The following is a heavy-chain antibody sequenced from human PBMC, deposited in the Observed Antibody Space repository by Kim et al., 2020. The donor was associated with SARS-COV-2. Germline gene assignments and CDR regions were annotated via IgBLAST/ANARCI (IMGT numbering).Heavy chain of an antibody. J-gene: IGHJ6*02. V-gene: IGHV3-49*03. Sequence: GGSLRLSCTASGFTFGDYATSWFRQAPGKGLEWVGFIRSKAYGGTTEYAASVKGRFTISRDDSKSIAYLQMNSLKTEDTAVYYCTTVAVAGRPSGYYYGMDVWGQGTTVTVSS. CDR2: IRSKAYGGTT. CDR1: GFTFGDYA. CDR3: TTVAVAGRPSGYYYGMDV. D-gene: IGHD6-19*01.